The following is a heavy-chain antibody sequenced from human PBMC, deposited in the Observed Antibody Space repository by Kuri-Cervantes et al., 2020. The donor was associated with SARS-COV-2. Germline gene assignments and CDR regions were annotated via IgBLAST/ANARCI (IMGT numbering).Heavy chain of an antibody. D-gene: IGHD1-26*01. Sequence: ASVKVSCKASGYTFTSYGISWVRQAPGQGLEWMGWMNPNSGNTGYAQKFQGRVTMTRNTSISTAYMELSSLRSEDTAVYYCATAVPVIGTYRHYQYYYGMDVWGQGITVTVSS. CDR1: GYTFTSYG. CDR3: ATAVPVIGTYRHYQYYYGMDV. CDR2: MNPNSGNT. V-gene: IGHV1-8*02. J-gene: IGHJ6*02.